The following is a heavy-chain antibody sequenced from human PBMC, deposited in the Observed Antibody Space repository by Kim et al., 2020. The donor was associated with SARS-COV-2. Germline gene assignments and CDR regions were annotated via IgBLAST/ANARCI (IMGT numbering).Heavy chain of an antibody. J-gene: IGHJ6*02. CDR3: ASGWRRGYYYGMDV. Sequence: ADSVKGRFTISRDNAKNSLYLQMNSLRAEDTAVYYCASGWRRGYYYGMDVWGQGTTVTVSS. V-gene: IGHV3-11*03. D-gene: IGHD2-21*02.